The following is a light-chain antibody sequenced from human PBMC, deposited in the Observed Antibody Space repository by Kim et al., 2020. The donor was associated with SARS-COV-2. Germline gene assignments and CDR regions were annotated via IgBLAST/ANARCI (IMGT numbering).Light chain of an antibody. Sequence: ESVGDRVTITWRASQDIKNNLVWFQQKPGKAPRSLIYAASSLQSGVPSKFSGSGSGTDFTLTITSLQPEDFATYYCQQYQSYPVTFGQGTRLEIK. V-gene: IGKV1-16*02. CDR2: AAS. J-gene: IGKJ5*01. CDR3: QQYQSYPVT. CDR1: QDIKNN.